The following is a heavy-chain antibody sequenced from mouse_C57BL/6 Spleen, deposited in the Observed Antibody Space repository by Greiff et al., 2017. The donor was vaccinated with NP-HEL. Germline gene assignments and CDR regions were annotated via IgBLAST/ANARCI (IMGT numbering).Heavy chain of an antibody. CDR3: VRDHSNYLLDY. CDR2: IRSKSNNYAT. Sequence: EVQVVESGGGLVQPKGSLKLSCAASGFSFNTYAMNWVRQAPGKGLEWVARIRSKSNNYATYYADSVKDRFTISRDDSESMLYLQMNNLKTEDTAMYYCVRDHSNYLLDYWGQGTTLTVSS. J-gene: IGHJ2*01. V-gene: IGHV10-1*01. CDR1: GFSFNTYA. D-gene: IGHD2-5*01.